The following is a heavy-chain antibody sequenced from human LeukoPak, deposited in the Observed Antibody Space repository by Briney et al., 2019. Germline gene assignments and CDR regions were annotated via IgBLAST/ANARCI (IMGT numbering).Heavy chain of an antibody. V-gene: IGHV3-53*01. CDR1: GFTVSTNY. CDR3: ARDGPNYAMDV. CDR2: IYSGGST. Sequence: PGGSLRPSCAASGFTVSTNYMNWVRQAPGKGLEWVSVIYSGGSTYYADSVKGRFTISRDNSKDTLYLQMNSLRAEDTAVYSCARDGPNYAMDVWGQGTTVTVSS. D-gene: IGHD2-8*01. J-gene: IGHJ6*02.